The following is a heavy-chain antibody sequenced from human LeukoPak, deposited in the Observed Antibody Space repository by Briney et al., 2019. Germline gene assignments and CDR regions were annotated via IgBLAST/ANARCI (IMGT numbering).Heavy chain of an antibody. D-gene: IGHD3-9*01. J-gene: IGHJ4*02. Sequence: GGSLRLSCAASGFTFSSYAMSWVRQAPGKGLEWVSAISGSGGSTYYADSVKGRFTISRDNSKNTLYLQMNSLRAEDTAVYYCARVGYGYDILTGYSSDYWGQGTLVTVSS. CDR1: GFTFSSYA. CDR3: ARVGYGYDILTGYSSDY. V-gene: IGHV3-23*01. CDR2: ISGSGGST.